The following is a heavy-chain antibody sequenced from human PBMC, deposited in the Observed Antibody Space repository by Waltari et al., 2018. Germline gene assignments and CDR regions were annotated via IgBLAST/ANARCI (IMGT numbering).Heavy chain of an antibody. J-gene: IGHJ5*02. CDR2: FDPEDGET. D-gene: IGHD3-10*01. CDR1: GYTLTALS. CDR3: ATNPSLVRGVMSLGWFDP. Sequence: QVQLVQSGAEVKKPGASVKVSCKVSGYTLTALSMHWVRQAPGKGLEWMGGFDPEDGETIYAQKFQGRVTMTEDTSTDTAYMELSSLRSEDTAVYYCATNPSLVRGVMSLGWFDPWGQGTLVTVSS. V-gene: IGHV1-24*01.